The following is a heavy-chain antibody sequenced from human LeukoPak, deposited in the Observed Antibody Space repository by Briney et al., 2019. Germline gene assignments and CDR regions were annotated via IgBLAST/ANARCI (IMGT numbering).Heavy chain of an antibody. D-gene: IGHD4-11*01. CDR2: IFTSGGT. CDR3: ARAPVTVKDSFDI. Sequence: SETLSLTCAVSGGSINNYYWSWIRQPAGKGLEGSGRIFTSGGTNYNASLKSRVTMSVDTYKNQFSLKLRSMTAADTAVYYCARAPVTVKDSFDIWGQGTMVTVSS. J-gene: IGHJ3*02. CDR1: GGSINNYY. V-gene: IGHV4-4*07.